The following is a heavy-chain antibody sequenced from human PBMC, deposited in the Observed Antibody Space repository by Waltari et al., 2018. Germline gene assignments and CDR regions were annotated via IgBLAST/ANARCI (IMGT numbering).Heavy chain of an antibody. CDR3: ARGFYGSGKQGFDY. Sequence: SGGTFSSYAISWVRQAPGQGLEWMGGIIPIFGTANYAQKFQGRVTITTDESTSTAYMELSSLRSEDTAVYYCARGFYGSGKQGFDYWGQGTLVTVSS. V-gene: IGHV1-69*05. J-gene: IGHJ4*02. CDR1: GGTFSSYA. D-gene: IGHD3-10*01. CDR2: IIPIFGTA.